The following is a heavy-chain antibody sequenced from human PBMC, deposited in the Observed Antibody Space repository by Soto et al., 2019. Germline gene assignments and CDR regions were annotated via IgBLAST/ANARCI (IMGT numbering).Heavy chain of an antibody. J-gene: IGHJ6*02. D-gene: IGHD2-2*01. CDR2: IIPIFGTA. V-gene: IGHV1-69*13. Sequence: SVKASCKASGGTFSSYAISWVRQAPGQGLEWMGGIIPIFGTANYAQKFQGRVTITADESTSTAYMELSSLRSKDTAVYYCARDSGYCSSTSCSSYYYYGMDVWGQGTTVTVSS. CDR3: ARDSGYCSSTSCSSYYYYGMDV. CDR1: GGTFSSYA.